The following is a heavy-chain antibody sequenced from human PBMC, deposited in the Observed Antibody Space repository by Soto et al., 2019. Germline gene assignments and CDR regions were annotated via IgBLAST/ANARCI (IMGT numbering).Heavy chain of an antibody. J-gene: IGHJ6*03. Sequence: GGSLRLSCAASGFTFSDYYMSWIRQAPGKGLEWVSYISSSGSTIYYADSVKGRFTISRDNAKNSLYLQMNSLRAEDTAVYYCARRLYDFWSGYFALGYYYYYMDVWGKGTTVTVSS. D-gene: IGHD3-3*01. V-gene: IGHV3-11*01. CDR3: ARRLYDFWSGYFALGYYYYYMDV. CDR1: GFTFSDYY. CDR2: ISSSGSTI.